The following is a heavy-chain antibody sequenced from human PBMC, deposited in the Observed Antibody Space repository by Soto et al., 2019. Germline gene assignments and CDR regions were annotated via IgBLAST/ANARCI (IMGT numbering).Heavy chain of an antibody. V-gene: IGHV1-8*01. D-gene: IGHD3-10*01. Sequence: QVQLVQSGAEVKKPGASVKVSCKASGYTFTSYDINWVRQATGQGLEWMGWMNPNSGNTGYAQKFQGRVTMTKSTSISTSYKGLISLRSEDTAVYYCARGRGVGWFGEYGNDYWGKGTLVTVSS. CDR3: ARGRGVGWFGEYGNDY. CDR1: GYTFTSYD. J-gene: IGHJ4*02. CDR2: MNPNSGNT.